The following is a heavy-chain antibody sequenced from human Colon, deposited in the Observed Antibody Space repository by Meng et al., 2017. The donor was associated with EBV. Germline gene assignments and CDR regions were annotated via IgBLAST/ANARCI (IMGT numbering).Heavy chain of an antibody. CDR3: ARGGNFDP. Sequence: QVQLVQSGFELKKPGASVQVSCKASGCTFSTYTINWVRQAHGRGLEWMGWISTNTGTPTYTQGFPGRFVFSLDTSVSTAYLQISSLMAEDTAVYYCARGGNFDPWGQGTLVTVSS. V-gene: IGHV7-4-1*02. J-gene: IGHJ5*02. D-gene: IGHD2/OR15-2a*01. CDR1: GCTFSTYT. CDR2: ISTNTGTP.